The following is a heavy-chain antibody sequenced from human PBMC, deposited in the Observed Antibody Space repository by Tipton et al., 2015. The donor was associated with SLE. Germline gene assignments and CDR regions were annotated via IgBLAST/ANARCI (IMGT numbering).Heavy chain of an antibody. D-gene: IGHD1-26*01. CDR1: GGSINSYY. CDR3: ARGPVGAIPFDY. J-gene: IGHJ4*02. CDR2: IYYSGST. V-gene: IGHV4-59*13. Sequence: TLSLTCTVSGGSINSYYWSWIRQPPGKGLEWIGYIYYSGSTNYNPSLKSRVTISVDTSKNQFSLKLSSVTAADTAVYYCARGPVGAIPFDYWGQGALITVSS.